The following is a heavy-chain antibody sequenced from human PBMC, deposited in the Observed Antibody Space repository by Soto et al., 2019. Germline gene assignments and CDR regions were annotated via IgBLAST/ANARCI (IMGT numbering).Heavy chain of an antibody. CDR2: IYYSGST. CDR1: GGSISSSSYY. J-gene: IGHJ4*02. CDR3: ARHAYYYDSSGYYYPLDY. D-gene: IGHD3-22*01. Sequence: QLQLQESGPGLVKPSETLSLTCTVSGGSISSSSYYWGWIRQPPGKGLEWIGSIYYSGSTYYNPSLKSRVTISVDTSKNQFSLKLSSVTAADTAVYYCARHAYYYDSSGYYYPLDYWGQGTLVTVSS. V-gene: IGHV4-39*01.